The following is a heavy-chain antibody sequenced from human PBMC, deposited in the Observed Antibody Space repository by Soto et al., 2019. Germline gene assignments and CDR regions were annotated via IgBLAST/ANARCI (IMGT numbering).Heavy chain of an antibody. J-gene: IGHJ6*03. CDR2: ISGSGGST. CDR1: GFTFSSYA. V-gene: IGHV3-23*01. CDR3: AKGFHQLSVKITGTTGDYYYMDV. Sequence: GGSLRLSCAASGFTFSSYAMSWVRQAPGKGLEWVSAISGSGGSTYYADSVKGRFTISRDNSKNTLYLQMNSLRAEDTAVYYCAKGFHQLSVKITGTTGDYYYMDVWGKGTTVTVSS. D-gene: IGHD1-20*01.